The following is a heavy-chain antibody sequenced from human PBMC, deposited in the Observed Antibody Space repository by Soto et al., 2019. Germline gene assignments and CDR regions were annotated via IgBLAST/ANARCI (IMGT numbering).Heavy chain of an antibody. Sequence: EVQLLESGGGLVQPGGSLRLSCVASGFKFSTYTMAWVRQAPGKGLEWVSSISGRGDGTYQPDFVKGRFTISRDNSRNTLDLQLNGLRAEDTALCYCAKAFDASGYTYERAFDYWGQGTLVTVSS. CDR3: AKAFDASGYTYERAFDY. CDR1: GFKFSTYT. J-gene: IGHJ4*02. D-gene: IGHD3-22*01. V-gene: IGHV3-23*01. CDR2: ISGRGDGT.